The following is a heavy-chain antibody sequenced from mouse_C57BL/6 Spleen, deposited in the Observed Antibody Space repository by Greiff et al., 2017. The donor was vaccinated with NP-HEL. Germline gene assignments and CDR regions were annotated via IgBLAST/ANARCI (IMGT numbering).Heavy chain of an antibody. CDR1: GYAFSSYW. CDR3: ASAFYYDYDKEDY. V-gene: IGHV1-80*01. J-gene: IGHJ2*01. Sequence: QVQLQQSGAELVKPGASVKISCKASGYAFSSYWMNWVKQRPGKGLEWIGQIYPGDGDTNYNGKFKGKATLTADKSSSTAYMQLSSLTSEDSAVYFCASAFYYDYDKEDYWGQGTTLTVSS. D-gene: IGHD2-4*01. CDR2: IYPGDGDT.